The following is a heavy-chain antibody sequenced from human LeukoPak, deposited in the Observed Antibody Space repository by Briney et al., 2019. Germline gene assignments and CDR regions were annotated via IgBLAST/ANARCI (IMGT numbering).Heavy chain of an antibody. V-gene: IGHV1-46*02. J-gene: IGHJ4*02. Sequence: ASVTDSRKSTGYTFNSYYMHWVRPARGQGLEWMGIINPSGGTTSDAQRFQGRVTMTRDMSTSTVYMELGSLRSEDTAVYYCARGYSSSYRIDYWGQGALVTVSS. CDR2: INPSGGTT. CDR1: GYTFNSYY. CDR3: ARGYSSSYRIDY. D-gene: IGHD6-6*01.